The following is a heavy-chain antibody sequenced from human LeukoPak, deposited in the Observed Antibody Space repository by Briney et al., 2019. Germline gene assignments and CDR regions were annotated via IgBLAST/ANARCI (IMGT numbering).Heavy chain of an antibody. Sequence: GESLKISCKGSGYSFTSYWIGWVRQLPGKGLEWMGIIYPGDSDTRYSPSFQGQVTISADKSISTAYLQWSSLKASDTAMYYCARQGHDLTGYFGLEVRHAFDIWGQGTMVTVSS. D-gene: IGHD3-9*01. CDR3: ARQGHDLTGYFGLEVRHAFDI. CDR2: IYPGDSDT. J-gene: IGHJ3*02. V-gene: IGHV5-51*01. CDR1: GYSFTSYW.